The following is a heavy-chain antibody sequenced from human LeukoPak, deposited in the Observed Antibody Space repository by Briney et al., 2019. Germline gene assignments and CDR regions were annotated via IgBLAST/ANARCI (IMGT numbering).Heavy chain of an antibody. J-gene: IGHJ3*02. Sequence: GGALRLSCAASGFTFSSYAMSWVRQAPGKGLEWVSGISGIGGSTYDADSVKGRFTISRDNSKNTLHLQMNSLRAEDTAVYYCAKEYHYDSHRSSDAFDIWGQGTMVTASS. D-gene: IGHD3-22*01. V-gene: IGHV3-23*01. CDR1: GFTFSSYA. CDR2: ISGIGGST. CDR3: AKEYHYDSHRSSDAFDI.